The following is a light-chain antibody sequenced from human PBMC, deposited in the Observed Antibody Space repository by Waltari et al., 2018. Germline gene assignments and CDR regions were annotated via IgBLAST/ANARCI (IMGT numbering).Light chain of an antibody. V-gene: IGKV3-20*01. Sequence: IVLTQSPGTLSLSPGERDTLSCRASQSVTRTLAGYQQKPGQAPRRLIYDASIRATGIPDRFSGSGSGTDFSLTISRLEPEDFAVYYCQKYGTRPATFGQGTKVEIK. CDR3: QKYGTRPAT. J-gene: IGKJ1*01. CDR2: DAS. CDR1: QSVTRT.